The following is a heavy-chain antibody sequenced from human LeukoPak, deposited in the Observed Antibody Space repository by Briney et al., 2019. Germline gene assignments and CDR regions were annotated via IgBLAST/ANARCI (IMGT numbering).Heavy chain of an antibody. CDR2: IRSKAYGGTP. CDR1: GFTFGDYA. V-gene: IGHV3-49*03. D-gene: IGHD6-19*01. CDR3: TRTRGSGWYVDY. Sequence: LRLSCTASGFTFGDYAMNWFRLAPGKGVEWVGFIRSKAYGGTPEYAATVKGRFTSSRDDSKNIAYLQMNSLKTEDTAVYYCTRTRGSGWYVDYWGQGTLVTVSS. J-gene: IGHJ4*02.